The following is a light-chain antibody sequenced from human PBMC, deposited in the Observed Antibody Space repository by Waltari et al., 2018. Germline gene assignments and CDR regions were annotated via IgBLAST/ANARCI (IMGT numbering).Light chain of an antibody. CDR1: QSVGKF. CDR3: QHYVRLPVS. Sequence: EIVLTQSPGPLSWSPWSRPTLSCRASQSVGKFLAWYQQKPGPAPRLLIYDASIRATGIPDRFSGSGSGTDFSLTISRLEPEDFALYYCQHYVRLPVSFGQGTKVGIK. CDR2: DAS. V-gene: IGKV3-20*01. J-gene: IGKJ1*01.